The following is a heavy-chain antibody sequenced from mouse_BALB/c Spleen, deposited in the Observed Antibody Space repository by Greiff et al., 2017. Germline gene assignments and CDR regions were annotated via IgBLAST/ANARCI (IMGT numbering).Heavy chain of an antibody. CDR1: GFTFSSFG. CDR2: ISSGSSTI. Sequence: EVKLLESGGGLVQPGGSRKLSCAASGFTFSSFGMHWVRQAPEKGLEWVAYISSGSSTIYYADTVKGRFTISRDNPKNTLFLQMTSLRSEDTAVYYCARNDGNYYYAMDYWGQGTSVTVSS. J-gene: IGHJ4*01. V-gene: IGHV5-17*02. CDR3: ARNDGNYYYAMDY. D-gene: IGHD2-3*01.